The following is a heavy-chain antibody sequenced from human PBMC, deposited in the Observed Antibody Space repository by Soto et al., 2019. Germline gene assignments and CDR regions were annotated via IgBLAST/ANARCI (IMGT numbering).Heavy chain of an antibody. CDR3: ARHVAPYDILNGYYTGPDPQNWFDP. CDR2: IRAYNGNT. V-gene: IGHV1-18*04. CDR1: AYPFTSYG. J-gene: IGHJ5*02. D-gene: IGHD3-9*01. Sequence: VKVSCNSSAYPFTSYGISWVRQAPGQGLEWSGWIRAYNGNTNYAQKLQGRVTMTTDTSTSTAYMELRSLRSDDTAVYDCARHVAPYDILNGYYTGPDPQNWFDPWGQGTLVTVSS.